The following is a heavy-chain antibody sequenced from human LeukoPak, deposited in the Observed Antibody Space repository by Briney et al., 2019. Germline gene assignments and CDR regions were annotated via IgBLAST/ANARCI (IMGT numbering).Heavy chain of an antibody. D-gene: IGHD3-22*01. Sequence: GGSLRLSCAAPGFTFSSYWMSWVRQAPGKGLEWVANIKQDGSEKYYVDSVKGRFTISRDNAKNSLYLQMNSLRAEDTAVYYCARETYYDSSGYYYWGQGTLVTVSS. CDR3: ARETYYDSSGYYY. CDR2: IKQDGSEK. J-gene: IGHJ4*02. CDR1: GFTFSSYW. V-gene: IGHV3-7*01.